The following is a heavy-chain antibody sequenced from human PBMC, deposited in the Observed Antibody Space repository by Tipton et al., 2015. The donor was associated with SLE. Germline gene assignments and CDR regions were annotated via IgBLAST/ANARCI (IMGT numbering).Heavy chain of an antibody. V-gene: IGHV3-23*01. CDR3: AKGPRTTMVQGVVDY. J-gene: IGHJ4*02. CDR1: GFTFSTYA. CDR2: ISASGGST. D-gene: IGHD3-10*01. Sequence: GSLRLSCAASGFTFSTYAMSWVRQAPGKGLEWVSGISASGGSTWYADSVKGRFTISRDNSKNTLYLQMSSLRTEDTAVYYCAKGPRTTMVQGVVDYWGQGTLVTVSS.